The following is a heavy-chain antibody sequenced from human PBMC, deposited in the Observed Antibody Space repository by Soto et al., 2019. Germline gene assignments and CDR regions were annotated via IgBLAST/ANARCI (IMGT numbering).Heavy chain of an antibody. CDR3: ARGRGGHCRGGTCYRLLAP. V-gene: IGHV1-8*01. CDR2: MNPNSGAT. J-gene: IGHJ5*02. Sequence: QEQLVQSGPEVKKPGASVKVSCKASGYTFTNYETIWVRQATGQGLEWMGWMNPNSGATVYAQKFQGRVTLPRDTSISTAYMGLSSLRYEDTAVYYCARGRGGHCRGGTCYRLLAPWGQGTLVTVSS. D-gene: IGHD2-15*01. CDR1: GYTFTNYE.